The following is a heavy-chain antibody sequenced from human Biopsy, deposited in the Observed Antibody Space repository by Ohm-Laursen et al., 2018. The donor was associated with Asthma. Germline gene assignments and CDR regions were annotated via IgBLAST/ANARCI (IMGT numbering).Heavy chain of an antibody. Sequence: VASVKVSCKSLGGTFNTYVIGWVRQAPGQGLEWMGGINSVFGTTTYPQKFQDRVTITADDSTSTVYMELSSLRSEDTAVYYCARTYYDFLTGQVNDAFAIWGQGTVVTVSS. D-gene: IGHD3-9*01. CDR2: INSVFGTT. CDR1: GGTFNTYV. CDR3: ARTYYDFLTGQVNDAFAI. J-gene: IGHJ3*02. V-gene: IGHV1-69*13.